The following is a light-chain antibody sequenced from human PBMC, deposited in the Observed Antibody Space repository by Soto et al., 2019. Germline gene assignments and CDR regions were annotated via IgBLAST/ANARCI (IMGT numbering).Light chain of an antibody. CDR3: QQRSNWPH. CDR2: GAS. V-gene: IGKV3-15*01. CDR1: QSVTYN. Sequence: ETMMTQSPATLSASPGERVTLSCRATQSVTYNLAWYQQKPGQAPRLLIYGASTRATGIPARFSGRGSGTDFSLTISRLEPEDFAVYYCQQRSNWPHFGQGTRLEIK. J-gene: IGKJ5*01.